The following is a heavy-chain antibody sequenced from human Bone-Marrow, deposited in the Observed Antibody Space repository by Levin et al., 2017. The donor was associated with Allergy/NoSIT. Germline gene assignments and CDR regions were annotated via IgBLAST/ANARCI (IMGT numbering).Heavy chain of an antibody. V-gene: IGHV4-38-2*02. D-gene: IGHD2-8*01. Sequence: SQTLSLTCTVSGYSIRSGYYWGWIRQPPGKGLEWIGSIYHSGSTYYNPSLKSRVTISVDTSKNQFSLKLSSVTAADTAVYYCARAIVLMYVDYWGQGTLVTVSS. J-gene: IGHJ4*02. CDR3: ARAIVLMYVDY. CDR1: GYSIRSGYY. CDR2: IYHSGST.